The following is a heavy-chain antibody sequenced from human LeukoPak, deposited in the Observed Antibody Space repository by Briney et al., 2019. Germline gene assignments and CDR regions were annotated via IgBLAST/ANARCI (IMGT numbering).Heavy chain of an antibody. CDR2: ISGSGDSK. D-gene: IGHD4-11*01. J-gene: IGHJ4*02. V-gene: IGHV3-11*01. Sequence: GGSLRLSCAASGFTFSDYYMSWIRQAPGKXLXXVSDISGSGDSKFYTDSVRGRFTISRDNAKNSLYLQMNSLRAEDTAVYYCARRTYSNYFFDYWGQGTLVTVSS. CDR1: GFTFSDYY. CDR3: ARRTYSNYFFDY.